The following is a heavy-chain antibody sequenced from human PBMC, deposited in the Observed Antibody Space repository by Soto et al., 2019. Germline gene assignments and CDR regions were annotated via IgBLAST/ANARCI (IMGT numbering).Heavy chain of an antibody. CDR1: GGTFRNYP. V-gene: IGHV1-69*02. CDR3: ARGPLVVVNYFES. Sequence: QVQLVQSGTEVKKPGSSVKVSCKASGGTFRNYPINWVRQAPGQGLEWMGSIFPLTDIPDYAQNFQARLTISADKSTSTAYMELSSQTSDDTAMYFCARGPLVVVNYFESWGQGTLVTVSS. CDR2: IFPLTDIP. J-gene: IGHJ4*02.